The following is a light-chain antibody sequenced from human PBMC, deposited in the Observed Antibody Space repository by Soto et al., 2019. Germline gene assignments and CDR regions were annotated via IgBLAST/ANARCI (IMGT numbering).Light chain of an antibody. CDR1: QSVSGW. CDR3: QQYNADYSWT. Sequence: DIQITQSPSTLSASVGDRVTITCRASQSVSGWLAWYQQKPGKAPKPLIYDASNLEGGVPSRFSGSGAGTEFTLTISSLQPDDFAAYYCQQYNADYSWTFGQGTKVDIK. V-gene: IGKV1-5*01. CDR2: DAS. J-gene: IGKJ1*01.